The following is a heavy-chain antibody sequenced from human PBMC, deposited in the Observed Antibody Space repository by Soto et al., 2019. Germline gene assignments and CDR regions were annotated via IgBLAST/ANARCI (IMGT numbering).Heavy chain of an antibody. J-gene: IGHJ3*02. CDR3: ARHGGVGAYDAFDI. Sequence: SETLSLTCTVSGGSISSYYWSWIRQPPGNGLEWIGYIYYSGSTNYNPSLKSRVTISVDTSKNQFSLQLSSVTAADTAVYYCARHGGVGAYDAFDIWGQGTMVTVSS. CDR1: GGSISSYY. D-gene: IGHD1-26*01. CDR2: IYYSGST. V-gene: IGHV4-59*08.